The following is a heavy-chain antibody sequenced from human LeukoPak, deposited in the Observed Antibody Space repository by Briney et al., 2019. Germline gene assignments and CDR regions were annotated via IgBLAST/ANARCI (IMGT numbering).Heavy chain of an antibody. V-gene: IGHV4-34*01. CDR1: GGSFSGYY. CDR3: ARASGMYYDSSGYYYYYYYGMDV. J-gene: IGHJ6*02. D-gene: IGHD3-22*01. Sequence: SETLSLTCAVYGGSFSGYYWSWIRQPPGKGLEWIGEINHSGSTNYNPSLKSRVTISVDTSKNQFSLKLSSVTAADTAVYYCARASGMYYDSSGYYYYYYYGMDVWGQGTTVTVSS. CDR2: INHSGST.